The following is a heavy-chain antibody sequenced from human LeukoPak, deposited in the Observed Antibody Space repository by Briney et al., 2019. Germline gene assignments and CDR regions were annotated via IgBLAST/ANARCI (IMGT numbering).Heavy chain of an antibody. D-gene: IGHD2-15*01. Sequence: SETLSLTCAVYVVSFSGYYWSWIRQPPGKGLEWIGEINHSGSTNYNPSLKSRVTISVDTSKNQFSLKLSSVTAADTAVYYCMSGDRYCSGGSCYSGEYYYMDVWGKGTTVTVSS. CDR2: INHSGST. V-gene: IGHV4-34*01. CDR1: VVSFSGYY. CDR3: MSGDRYCSGGSCYSGEYYYMDV. J-gene: IGHJ6*03.